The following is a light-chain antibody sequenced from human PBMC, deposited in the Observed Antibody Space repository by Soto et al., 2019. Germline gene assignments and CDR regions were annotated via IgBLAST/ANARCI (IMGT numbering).Light chain of an antibody. CDR3: QSYDSSLSVVV. Sequence: QSVLTQPPSVSGAPGQSVTISCTGSSSNIGAGYDVHWYQQLPGTAPKLLIYGNSNRPSGVPDRFSGSKSGTSASLVITGLQAEDEADYYCQSYDSSLSVVVFGGGTKVTVL. V-gene: IGLV1-40*01. CDR1: SSNIGAGYD. J-gene: IGLJ2*01. CDR2: GNS.